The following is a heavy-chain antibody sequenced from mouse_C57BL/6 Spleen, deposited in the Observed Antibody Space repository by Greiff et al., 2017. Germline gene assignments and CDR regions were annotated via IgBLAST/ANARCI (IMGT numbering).Heavy chain of an antibody. J-gene: IGHJ4*01. CDR1: GYTFTSYG. CDR3: ARGGSGSLYAMDY. Sequence: VQLKESGAELARPGASVKLSCKASGYTFTSYGISWVKQRTGQGLEWIGEIYPRSGNTYYNEKFKGKATLTADKSSSTAYMELRSLTSEDSAVYFCARGGSGSLYAMDYWGQGTSVTVSS. CDR2: IYPRSGNT. D-gene: IGHD1-1*02. V-gene: IGHV1-81*01.